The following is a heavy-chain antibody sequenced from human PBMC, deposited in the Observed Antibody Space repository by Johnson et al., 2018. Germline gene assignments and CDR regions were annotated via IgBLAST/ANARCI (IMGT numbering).Heavy chain of an antibody. D-gene: IGHD3-22*01. V-gene: IGHV3-21*01. J-gene: IGHJ3*02. Sequence: EVQLVESGGGVVEPGRSLRLSCAASGFTFSNYGMHWVRQAPGKGLEWVSSISSSSSYIYYADSVKGRFPISRDNAKNSLYLQMNSLRAEDTAVYYCATDRYYYDSSGYYDAFDIWGQGTMVTVSS. CDR3: ATDRYYYDSSGYYDAFDI. CDR2: ISSSSSYI. CDR1: GFTFSNYG.